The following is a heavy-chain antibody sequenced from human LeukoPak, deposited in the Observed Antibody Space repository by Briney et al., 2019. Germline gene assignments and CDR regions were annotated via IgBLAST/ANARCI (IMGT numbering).Heavy chain of an antibody. CDR1: GLIFRTYW. D-gene: IGHD4-23*01. CDR3: PRDRTVDYYYYMDL. J-gene: IGHJ6*03. CDR2: IKQDGSEK. Sequence: PGGSLRLSCAASGLIFRTYWMSWVRQAPGKGLQWVANIKQDGSEKYYVDSVKGRFTISRDNAKSSLYLQMNSLRAEDTAVYYCPRDRTVDYYYYMDLWGKGTTVTVSS. V-gene: IGHV3-7*01.